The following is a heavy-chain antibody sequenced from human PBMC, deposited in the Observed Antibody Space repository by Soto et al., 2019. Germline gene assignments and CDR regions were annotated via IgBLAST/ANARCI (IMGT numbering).Heavy chain of an antibody. CDR2: IYSGGST. Sequence: GGSLRLSCAASGFTVSSNYMSWVRQAPGKGLEWVSVIYSGGSTYYADSVKGRFTISRDNSKNTLYLQMNSLRAEDTAVYYCARDSTDYDFWSGYQYYYYYYMDVWGKGTTVTVSS. D-gene: IGHD3-3*01. CDR3: ARDSTDYDFWSGYQYYYYYYMDV. V-gene: IGHV3-66*01. J-gene: IGHJ6*03. CDR1: GFTVSSNY.